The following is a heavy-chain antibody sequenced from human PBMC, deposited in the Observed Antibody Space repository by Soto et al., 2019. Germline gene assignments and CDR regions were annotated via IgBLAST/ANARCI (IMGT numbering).Heavy chain of an antibody. CDR3: ARGGGYCSGGSCYQNYMDV. J-gene: IGHJ6*03. CDR2: INHSGST. CDR1: GGSFSGYY. Sequence: QVQLQQWGAGLLKPSETLSLTCAVYGGSFSGYYWSWIRQPPGKGLEWIGEINHSGSTNYKPSLKSRVTISVDTSKNQFSLKLSSVTAADTAVYYCARGGGYCSGGSCYQNYMDVWGKGTTVTVSS. D-gene: IGHD2-15*01. V-gene: IGHV4-34*01.